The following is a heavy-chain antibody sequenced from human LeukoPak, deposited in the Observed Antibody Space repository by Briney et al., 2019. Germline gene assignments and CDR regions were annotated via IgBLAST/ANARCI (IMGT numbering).Heavy chain of an antibody. D-gene: IGHD6-13*01. V-gene: IGHV4-39*07. CDR3: ARDDSAYSSLDP. CDR2: IYYSGST. J-gene: IGHJ5*02. Sequence: TSETLSLTCTVSGGSISSSSYYWGWIRQPPGKGLEWNGSIYYSGSTYYNPSLKSRVTISVDTSKNQFSLKLNSVTAADTAVYYCARDDSAYSSLDPWGQGTLVTVSS. CDR1: GGSISSSSYY.